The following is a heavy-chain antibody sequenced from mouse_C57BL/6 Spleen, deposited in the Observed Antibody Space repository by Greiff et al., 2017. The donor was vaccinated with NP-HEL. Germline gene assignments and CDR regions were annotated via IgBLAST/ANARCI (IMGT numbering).Heavy chain of an antibody. V-gene: IGHV1-19*01. J-gene: IGHJ4*01. CDR2: INPYNGGT. D-gene: IGHD2-4*01. CDR3: ARSGIYYDYYYYAMDY. Sequence: EVQLQQSGPVLVKPGASVKMSCKASGYTFTDYYMNWVKQSHGKSLEWIGVINPYNGGTSYNQKFKGKATLTVDKSSSTAYMELNSLTSEDSAVYYCARSGIYYDYYYYAMDYWGQGTSVTVSS. CDR1: GYTFTDYY.